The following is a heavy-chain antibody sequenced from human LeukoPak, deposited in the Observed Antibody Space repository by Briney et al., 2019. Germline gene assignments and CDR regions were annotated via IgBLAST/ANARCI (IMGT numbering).Heavy chain of an antibody. J-gene: IGHJ4*02. CDR2: IYTSGST. Sequence: SETLSLTCTVSGGSISSYYWSWIRQPAGKGLEWIGRIYTSGSTNYNPSLKSRVTMSVDTSKNQFSLKLSSVTAADTAVYYCARGRDCGGDCYYFDYWGQGTLVTVSS. D-gene: IGHD2-21*02. CDR1: GGSISSYY. V-gene: IGHV4-4*07. CDR3: ARGRDCGGDCYYFDY.